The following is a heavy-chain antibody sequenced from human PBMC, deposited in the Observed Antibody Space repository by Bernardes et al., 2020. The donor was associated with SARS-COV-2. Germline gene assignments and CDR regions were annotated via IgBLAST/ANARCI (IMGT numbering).Heavy chain of an antibody. D-gene: IGHD3-22*01. V-gene: IGHV3-30*04. CDR1: GFTFSSYT. CDR3: ASDYDDLT. J-gene: IGHJ4*02. CDR2: ITYDGRKK. Sequence: GWSLRLSCAASGFTFSSYTMHWVRQAPGKGLEWVADITYDGRKKYYADSVKGRFTIFRDNSKNTVFLQMNSLRPEDTAVYFCASDYDDLTWGRGTLVTVSS.